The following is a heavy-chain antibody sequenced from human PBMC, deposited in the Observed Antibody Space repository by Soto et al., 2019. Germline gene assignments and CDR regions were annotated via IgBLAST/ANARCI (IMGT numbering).Heavy chain of an antibody. CDR2: INHSGST. CDR1: FTSYY. J-gene: IGHJ6*02. CDR3: ARGQYLDYYYYGMDV. V-gene: IGHV4-34*01. D-gene: IGHD2-2*01. Sequence: FTSYYMHWARQAPGQGLEWIGEINHSGSTNYNPSLKSRVTISVDTSKNQFSLKLSSVTAADTAVYYCARGQYLDYYYYGMDVWGQGTTVTVSS.